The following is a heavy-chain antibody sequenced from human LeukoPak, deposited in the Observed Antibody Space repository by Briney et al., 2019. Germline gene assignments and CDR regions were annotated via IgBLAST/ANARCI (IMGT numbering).Heavy chain of an antibody. Sequence: PGRCLRLSCAAAGFTFSSYAMSWVSQAPGKWLEWVSAISGSGGNTFYAGSVKGRFTISRDNSKNTLYLQMNSLRAKDTAVYYCAKTPVGVGDAFDIWGQETMVTVSS. D-gene: IGHD1-26*01. J-gene: IGHJ3*02. V-gene: IGHV3-23*01. CDR3: AKTPVGVGDAFDI. CDR1: GFTFSSYA. CDR2: ISGSGGNT.